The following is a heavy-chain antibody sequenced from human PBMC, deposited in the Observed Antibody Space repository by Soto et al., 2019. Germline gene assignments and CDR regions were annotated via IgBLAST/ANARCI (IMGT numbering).Heavy chain of an antibody. CDR2: NYYSGIT. D-gene: IGHD6-6*01. Sequence: PSETLSLTCTVPGGSISGYYWTWIRQHPGKGLEWIGYNYYSGITYYNPSLKSRVTISLDTSKNQFSLKLSSVTAADTAVYYCARGSSIAGLYYGMDVWGQGTTVTVSS. V-gene: IGHV4-31*03. CDR1: GGSISGYY. J-gene: IGHJ6*02. CDR3: ARGSSIAGLYYGMDV.